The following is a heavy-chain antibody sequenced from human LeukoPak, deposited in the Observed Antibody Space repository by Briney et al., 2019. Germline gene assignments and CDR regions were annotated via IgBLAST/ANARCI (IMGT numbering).Heavy chain of an antibody. V-gene: IGHV3-33*03. Sequence: GGSLRLSCAASGFTFSSYGMHWVRQAPGKGLEGVAVIWYDGSNKYYADSVKGRFTISRDKSKNTLYLQMNSLRAEDTAVYYCAKGFQLLWFGESSAFDYWGQGTLVTVSS. J-gene: IGHJ4*02. CDR2: IWYDGSNK. CDR3: AKGFQLLWFGESSAFDY. D-gene: IGHD3-10*01. CDR1: GFTFSSYG.